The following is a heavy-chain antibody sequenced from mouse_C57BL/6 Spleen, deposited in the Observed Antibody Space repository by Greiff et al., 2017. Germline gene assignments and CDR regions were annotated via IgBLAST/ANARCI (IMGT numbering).Heavy chain of an antibody. CDR3: ARSLITTVVAPFDY. Sequence: VKLQESGAELVRPGTSVKVSCKASGYAFTNYLIEWVKQRPGQGLEWIGVINPGSGGTNYNEKFKGKATLTADKSSSTAYMQLSSLTSEDSAVYFCARSLITTVVAPFDYWGQGTTLTVSS. D-gene: IGHD1-1*01. CDR1: GYAFTNYL. CDR2: INPGSGGT. V-gene: IGHV1-54*01. J-gene: IGHJ2*01.